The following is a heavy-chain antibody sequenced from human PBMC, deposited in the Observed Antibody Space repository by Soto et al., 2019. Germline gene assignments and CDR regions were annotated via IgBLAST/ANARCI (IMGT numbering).Heavy chain of an antibody. CDR2: TYYSGST. CDR3: ASTAYYDFWSGYYTGFWFDP. V-gene: IGHV4-39*01. J-gene: IGHJ5*02. CDR1: GGSISSSSYY. Sequence: SETLSLTCTVSGGSISSSSYYWGWIRQPPGKGLEWIGSTYYSGSTYYNPSLKSRVTISVDTSKNQFSLKLSSVTAADTAVYYCASTAYYDFWSGYYTGFWFDPWGQGTLVTVSS. D-gene: IGHD3-3*01.